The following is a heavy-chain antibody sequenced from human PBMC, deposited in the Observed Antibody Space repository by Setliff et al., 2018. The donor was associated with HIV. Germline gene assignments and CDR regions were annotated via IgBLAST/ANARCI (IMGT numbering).Heavy chain of an antibody. D-gene: IGHD2-15*01. CDR2: IYHTGST. CDR3: ARDGVVVVAASNYYFDY. V-gene: IGHV4-39*07. J-gene: IGHJ4*02. Sequence: ASETLSLTCTVSGGSINSTSYYWGWIRQPPGNGLEWIGSIYHTGSTYYKPSLKSRVTISVDTSKNQFSLKLTSVTAEDTAVYYCARDGVVVVAASNYYFDYWGQGTLVTVSS. CDR1: GGSINSTSYY.